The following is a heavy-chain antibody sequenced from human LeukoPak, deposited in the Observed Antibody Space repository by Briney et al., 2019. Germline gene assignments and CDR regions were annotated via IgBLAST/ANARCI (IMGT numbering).Heavy chain of an antibody. V-gene: IGHV3-23*01. CDR3: VKAREALFPSYFDY. CDR1: GFTFNTYA. J-gene: IGHJ4*02. D-gene: IGHD1-26*01. Sequence: AGSLRLSCAASGFTFNTYALNWARQAPGKGLEWVSSISTSGSSTYYADSVKGRFTIPRDNSKNTLYLQMKSLRAEDTAIYYCVKAREALFPSYFDYWGQGTLVTVSS. CDR2: ISTSGSST.